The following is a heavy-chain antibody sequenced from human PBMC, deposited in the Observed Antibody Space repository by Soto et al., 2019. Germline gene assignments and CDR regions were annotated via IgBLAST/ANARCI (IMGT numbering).Heavy chain of an antibody. CDR1: GGSISSSSYY. Sequence: PSETLSLTCTVSGGSISSSSYYWGWIRQPPGKGLEWIGSIYYSGNTYYNPSLKSRVTISVDTAKNQFSLKLSSVTAADTAVYNCARQYYFGSGSYYNRPLDFWGQGTLVTVSS. D-gene: IGHD3-10*01. J-gene: IGHJ4*02. CDR3: ARQYYFGSGSYYNRPLDF. CDR2: IYYSGNT. V-gene: IGHV4-39*01.